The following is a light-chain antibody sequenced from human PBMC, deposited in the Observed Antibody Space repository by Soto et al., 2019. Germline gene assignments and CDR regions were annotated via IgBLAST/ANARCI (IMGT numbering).Light chain of an antibody. Sequence: DIQMTQSPTTVSASVGDRVTITCRASQNINTWLAWYQQKPGKAPKLLILKASTLESGVPARFSGSGSGTEFTLTISSLQPDDFGTYYCQQYNNYFWAFGQGTRVEIK. CDR3: QQYNNYFWA. CDR2: KAS. J-gene: IGKJ1*01. CDR1: QNINTW. V-gene: IGKV1-5*03.